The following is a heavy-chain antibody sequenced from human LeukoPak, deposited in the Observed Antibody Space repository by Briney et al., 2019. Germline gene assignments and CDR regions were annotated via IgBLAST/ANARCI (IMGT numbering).Heavy chain of an antibody. CDR3: ASGGYCSSTSCYPNWFDP. CDR1: GGSFSGYY. V-gene: IGHV4-34*01. D-gene: IGHD2-2*01. CDR2: INHSGST. Sequence: SETLSLTCAVYGGSFSGYYWSWIRQPPGKGLEWIGEINHSGSTNYNPSLKSRVTISVDTSKNQFSLKLSSVTAADTAVYYCASGGYCSSTSCYPNWFDPWGQGTLVTVSS. J-gene: IGHJ5*02.